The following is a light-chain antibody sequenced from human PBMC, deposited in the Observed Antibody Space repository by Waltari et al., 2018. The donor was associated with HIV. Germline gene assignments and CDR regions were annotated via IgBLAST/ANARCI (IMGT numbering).Light chain of an antibody. V-gene: IGKV4-1*01. CDR2: WAS. Sequence: DIVMTQSPDSLAVSLGARATVTCTSSRTVLYNRNYLAWYQQKPGHAPKVLIYWASTRPFGVPDRFSGSGSGTDFSLTISRVQADDVAIYYCQQYYTLRSTFGGGTKIEI. J-gene: IGKJ4*01. CDR1: RTVLYNRNY. CDR3: QQYYTLRST.